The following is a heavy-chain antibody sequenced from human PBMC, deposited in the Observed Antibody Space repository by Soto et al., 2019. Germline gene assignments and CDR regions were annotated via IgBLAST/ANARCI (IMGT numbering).Heavy chain of an antibody. D-gene: IGHD3-3*01. CDR1: GYTFTGYY. CDR2: INPNSGGT. J-gene: IGHJ3*02. Sequence: ASVKVSCKASGYTFTGYYMHWVRQAPGQGLEWMGWINPNSGGTNYAQKFQGGVTMTRDTSISTAYMELSRLRSDDTAVYYCARVRFLEGAFDIWGQGTMVTVSS. V-gene: IGHV1-2*02. CDR3: ARVRFLEGAFDI.